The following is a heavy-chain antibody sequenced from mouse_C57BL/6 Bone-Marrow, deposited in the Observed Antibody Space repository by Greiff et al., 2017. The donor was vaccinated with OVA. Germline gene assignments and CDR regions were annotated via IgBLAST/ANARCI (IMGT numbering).Heavy chain of an antibody. D-gene: IGHD1-1*01. J-gene: IGHJ4*01. CDR3: AKHGIYGDAMDY. CDR2: IWSDGST. CDR1: GFSLTSYG. Sequence: QVQLKESGPGLVAPSQSLSITCTVSGFSLTSYGVHWVRQPPGKGLEWLVVIWSDGSTTYNSALKSRLSISKDHSTSHAFLKMNRHKTDDRAMDYVAKHGIYGDAMDYWGQGTSVTVSS. V-gene: IGHV2-6-1*01.